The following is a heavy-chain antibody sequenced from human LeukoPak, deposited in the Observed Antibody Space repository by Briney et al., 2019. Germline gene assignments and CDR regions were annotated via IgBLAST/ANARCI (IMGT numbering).Heavy chain of an antibody. Sequence: GSLRLSCAASGFTFSSYAMSRVRQAPGKGLEWVSAISGSGGSTYYADSVKGRFTISRDNSKNTLYLQMNSLRAEDTAVYYCAKAAAGTRARHYYYMDVWGKGTTVTVSS. J-gene: IGHJ6*03. D-gene: IGHD6-13*01. CDR1: GFTFSSYA. V-gene: IGHV3-23*01. CDR3: AKAAAGTRARHYYYMDV. CDR2: ISGSGGST.